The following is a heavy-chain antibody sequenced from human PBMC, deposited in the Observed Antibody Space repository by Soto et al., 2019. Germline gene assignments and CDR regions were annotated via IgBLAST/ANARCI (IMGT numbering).Heavy chain of an antibody. CDR3: ARDRGYYYGMDV. J-gene: IGHJ6*02. CDR2: IYYSGST. V-gene: IGHV4-30-4*01. Sequence: SEALSLTCTVSGGSISSGDYYWSWIRQPPGKGLEWIGYIYYSGSTYYNPSLKSRVTISVDTSKNQFSLKLSSVTAADTAVYYCARDRGYYYGMDVWGQGTTVTVSS. CDR1: GGSISSGDYY.